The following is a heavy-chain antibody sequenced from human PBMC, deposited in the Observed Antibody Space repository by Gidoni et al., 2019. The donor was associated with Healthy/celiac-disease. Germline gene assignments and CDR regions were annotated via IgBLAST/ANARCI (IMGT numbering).Heavy chain of an antibody. CDR2: ISGSGGST. CDR3: AXVXXXVVTXXSPXXY. Sequence: EVQLLESGGGLVQHGGSWRLSCASSEFPFRTYAMRWVRQAPGKGLEWFSAISGSGGSTYYADSVKGRFTISRDNSKNTXYLQXNSLRXEDTAXYYXAXVXXXVVTXXSPXXYWGXXTL. D-gene: IGHD3-22*01. V-gene: IGHV3-23*01. J-gene: IGHJ4*02. CDR1: EFPFRTYA.